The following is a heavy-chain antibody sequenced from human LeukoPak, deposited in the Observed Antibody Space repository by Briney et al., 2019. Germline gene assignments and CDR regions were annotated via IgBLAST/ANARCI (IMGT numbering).Heavy chain of an antibody. CDR3: ARDYGGNSDY. V-gene: IGHV4-59*01. J-gene: IGHJ4*02. D-gene: IGHD4-23*01. CDR1: GGSISNYY. CDR2: IHYTGSV. Sequence: SETLSLTCTVSGGSISNYYWSWIRQPPGKGLEWLGCIHYTGSVNYNPSLKSRVTISVDTSKNQFSLKLSSVTAADTAVYYCARDYGGNSDYWGQGTLVTVSS.